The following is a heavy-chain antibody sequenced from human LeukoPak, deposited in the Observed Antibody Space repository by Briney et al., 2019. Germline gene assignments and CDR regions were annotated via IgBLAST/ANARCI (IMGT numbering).Heavy chain of an antibody. V-gene: IGHV3-7*01. Sequence: PGGSLRLSCAASGFILSNYWMGWVRRAPGKGLEWVANINQDGSEKHYVDFLKGRFTISRDNANNSLYLEMNNLSAEDTAVYYCARSSGWYHRGPDYYYYYMDVWGKGTTVAVS. CDR3: ARSSGWYHRGPDYYYYYMDV. J-gene: IGHJ6*03. CDR1: GFILSNYW. D-gene: IGHD6-19*01. CDR2: INQDGSEK.